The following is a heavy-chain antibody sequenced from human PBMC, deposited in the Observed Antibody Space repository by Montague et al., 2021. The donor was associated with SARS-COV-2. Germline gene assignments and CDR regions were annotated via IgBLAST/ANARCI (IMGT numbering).Heavy chain of an antibody. CDR2: IHYRGST. D-gene: IGHD3-22*01. CDR3: ARFPTSYYYDSKAAPATPGDFAL. Sequence: SETLSLTCTVSGGSISSSSYYWGWIRQPPGKGLEWIGSIHYRGSTYYNPSLKSRVTIAVDTSKNQFSLKLSYVTAADTAVYYCARFPTSYYYDSKAAPATPGDFALWGQGTMVTVSS. CDR1: GGSISSSSYY. J-gene: IGHJ3*01. V-gene: IGHV4-39*01.